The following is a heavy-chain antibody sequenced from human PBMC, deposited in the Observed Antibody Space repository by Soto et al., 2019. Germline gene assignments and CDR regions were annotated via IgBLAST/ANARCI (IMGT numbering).Heavy chain of an antibody. CDR1: GSSMNSYY. J-gene: IGHJ4*02. Sequence: SETLSLTCTVSGSSMNSYYWSWIRQPPGKRLEWIGYIYYSGGTNYNPSLNSRVTISVDTSKNQFSLEVNSVKAVDPALYYCERVASGGGVGGEIDYWGQGTLVPVYS. CDR2: IYYSGGT. D-gene: IGHD3-3*01. V-gene: IGHV4-59*01. CDR3: ERVASGGGVGGEIDY.